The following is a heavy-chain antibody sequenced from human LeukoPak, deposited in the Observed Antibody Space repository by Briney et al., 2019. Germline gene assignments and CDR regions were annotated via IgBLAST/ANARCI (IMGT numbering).Heavy chain of an antibody. CDR2: INPNSGGT. J-gene: IGHJ6*03. Sequence: ASVKVSCKASGYTFTGYYMHWVRQAPGQGLEWMGWINPNSGGTNYAQKFQGRVTMTRDTSISTAYMELSRLRSDDTAVYYCARALGIAAAGNYYYYMDVWGKGTTVTVSS. V-gene: IGHV1-2*02. D-gene: IGHD6-13*01. CDR3: ARALGIAAAGNYYYYMDV. CDR1: GYTFTGYY.